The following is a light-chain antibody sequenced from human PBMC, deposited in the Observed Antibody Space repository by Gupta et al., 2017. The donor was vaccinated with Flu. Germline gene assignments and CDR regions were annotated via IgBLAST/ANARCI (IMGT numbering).Light chain of an antibody. CDR3: HQYGNSPYT. CDR1: ESVNRNY. CDR2: GTS. Sequence: FLAQSPGTLSVSPGERVTLSCRAGESVNRNYLAWYQQRPGQAPRLLMYGTSNRAPGIPDSFSGDGSGTDFTLTINRVEPEDFALFYCHQYGNSPYTFGQGTKLEI. V-gene: IGKV3-20*01. J-gene: IGKJ2*01.